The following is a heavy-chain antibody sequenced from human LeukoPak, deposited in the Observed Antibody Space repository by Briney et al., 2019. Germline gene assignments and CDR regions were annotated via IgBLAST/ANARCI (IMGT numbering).Heavy chain of an antibody. CDR3: ARGIGQGKVRD. Sequence: KPSETLSLTCAAYGGSPSDYYNWIRQPPGKGLEWIGEINHSGRSSNYNPSLQSRVSISLDTSNNISLKLTSVTAADTAMYYCARGIGQGKVRDWGQGSLVTVSS. D-gene: IGHD3-10*01. V-gene: IGHV4-34*01. CDR2: INHSGRSS. CDR1: GGSPSDYY. J-gene: IGHJ4*02.